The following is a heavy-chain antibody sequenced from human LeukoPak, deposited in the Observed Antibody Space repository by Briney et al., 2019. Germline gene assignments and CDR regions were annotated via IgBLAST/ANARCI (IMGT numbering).Heavy chain of an antibody. V-gene: IGHV1-18*01. Sequence: ASVKVSCKAAGYTFINYDISWVRQAPGQGLEWLGWISVYDGRTNYAQKFQGRVTMTTDTPTSTAYMELRSLRSDDTAVYYCTRDPITATGRRYFDYWGQGTLVTVSS. CDR2: ISVYDGRT. J-gene: IGHJ4*02. CDR1: GYTFINYD. CDR3: TRDPITATGRRYFDY. D-gene: IGHD6-13*01.